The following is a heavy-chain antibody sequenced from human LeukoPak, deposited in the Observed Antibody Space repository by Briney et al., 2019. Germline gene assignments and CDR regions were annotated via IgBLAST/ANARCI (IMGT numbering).Heavy chain of an antibody. V-gene: IGHV4-61*08. CDR1: GGSISSGGYY. Sequence: RTSETLSLTCTVSGGSISSGGYYWNWIRQPPGKGLEWIAYMYSNGNTNYNPSLKSRVTVSIDTSKNQFSLELTSVTAADTAVYYCARAQWNFLEGISDAFDIWGQGKTVSVSS. CDR3: ARAQWNFLEGISDAFDI. D-gene: IGHD3-3*02. CDR2: MYSNGNT. J-gene: IGHJ3*02.